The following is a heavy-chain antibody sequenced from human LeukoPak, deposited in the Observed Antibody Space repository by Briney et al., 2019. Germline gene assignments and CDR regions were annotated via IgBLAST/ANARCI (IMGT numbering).Heavy chain of an antibody. V-gene: IGHV3-30*18. CDR3: AKDQRRYCSGGSCYPGYFDY. D-gene: IGHD2-15*01. J-gene: IGHJ4*02. CDR1: GFTFSSYG. Sequence: GGSLRLSCAASGFTFSSYGMHWVRQAPGKGLEWEAVISYDGSNKYYADSVKGRFTISRDNSKNTLYLQMNSLRAEDTAVYYCAKDQRRYCSGGSCYPGYFDYWGQGTLVTVSS. CDR2: ISYDGSNK.